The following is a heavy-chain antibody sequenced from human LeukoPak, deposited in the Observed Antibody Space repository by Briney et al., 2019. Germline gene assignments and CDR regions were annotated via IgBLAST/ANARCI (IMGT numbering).Heavy chain of an antibody. CDR1: GGSISSGNYH. V-gene: IGHV4-61*02. CDR2: IYSSGNT. CDR3: ARSGYNNWFDP. D-gene: IGHD3-9*01. Sequence: SETLSLTCTVSGGSISSGNYHWIWIRQPAGKGLEWIGRIYSSGNTNYNPSLKSRVTISVDTSKNQFSLKLISVTAADTAVYYCARSGYNNWFDPWGQGTLVTVSS. J-gene: IGHJ5*02.